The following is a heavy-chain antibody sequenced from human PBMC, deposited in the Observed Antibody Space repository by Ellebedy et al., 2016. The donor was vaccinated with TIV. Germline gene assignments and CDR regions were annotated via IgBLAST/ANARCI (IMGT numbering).Heavy chain of an antibody. V-gene: IGHV3-33*01. J-gene: IGHJ4*02. CDR1: GFTFSSYG. Sequence: GGSLRLSXAASGFTFSSYGMHWVRQAPGKGLEWVAVIWYDGNNKYYADSVKGRFTISRDNSKNTLYLQMNSLRAEDTAVYYCARGTSYSSSSENFDYWGQGTLVTVSS. CDR3: ARGTSYSSSSENFDY. D-gene: IGHD6-13*01. CDR2: IWYDGNNK.